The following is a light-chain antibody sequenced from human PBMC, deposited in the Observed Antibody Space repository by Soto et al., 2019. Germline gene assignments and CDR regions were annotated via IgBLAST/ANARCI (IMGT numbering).Light chain of an antibody. V-gene: IGLV2-23*02. Sequence: QSVLTQPASVSGSPRQSITISCTGTNSDVGSYNLVSWFQQHPGKAPKLVIYEVTKRPSGVSDRLSGSKSGNTASLTISRLQAEDEADYCCFSYAGDSAYVFGTGTKVTVL. CDR3: FSYAGDSAYV. J-gene: IGLJ1*01. CDR2: EVT. CDR1: NSDVGSYNL.